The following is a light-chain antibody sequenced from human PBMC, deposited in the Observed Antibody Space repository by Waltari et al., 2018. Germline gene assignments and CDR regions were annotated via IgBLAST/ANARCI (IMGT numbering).Light chain of an antibody. CDR3: QVWERSNNEVI. CDR1: RLGGKT. CDR2: DDS. Sequence: SSVLTQSPSVSVAPGQTARITFGGDRLGGKTGPWYRQRPGQAPVLVVYDDSARPSGIPERISGSNSGNTATLTISRVAAGDEADYFCQVWERSNNEVIFGGGTKLTVL. J-gene: IGLJ2*01. V-gene: IGLV3-21*02.